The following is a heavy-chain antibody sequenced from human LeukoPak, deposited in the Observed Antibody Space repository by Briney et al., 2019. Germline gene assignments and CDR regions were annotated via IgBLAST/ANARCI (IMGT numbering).Heavy chain of an antibody. V-gene: IGHV4-59*01. Sequence: PSETLSLTCSVSGGSISSYYWSWIRQPPGKGLEWIGYIYYTGSTSYNPSLKSRVTISVDSSKNQFSLRLSSVTAADTAVYYCVRDGDYWGQGTLVTVSS. CDR2: IYYTGST. J-gene: IGHJ4*02. CDR1: GGSISSYY. CDR3: VRDGDY.